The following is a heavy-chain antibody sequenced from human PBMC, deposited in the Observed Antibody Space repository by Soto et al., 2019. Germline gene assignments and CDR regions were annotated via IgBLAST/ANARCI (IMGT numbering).Heavy chain of an antibody. D-gene: IGHD4-17*01. CDR2: IKSDGSTT. Sequence: EVQLVESGGGLVQPGGSLRLSCAASGFTFSTYWMNWVRQAPGKGLVCVSRIKSDGSTTSYADSVKGRFTISRDNAKNTLELQMNSLRAEDTAMYYRVTGDYAGKSYWGRGPLVTVSS. CDR1: GFTFSTYW. V-gene: IGHV3-74*01. J-gene: IGHJ4*02. CDR3: VTGDYAGKSY.